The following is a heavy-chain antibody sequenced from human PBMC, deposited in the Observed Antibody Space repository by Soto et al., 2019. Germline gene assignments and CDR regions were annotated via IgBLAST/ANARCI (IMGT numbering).Heavy chain of an antibody. D-gene: IGHD3-3*01. CDR2: MTSSGAHI. CDR3: TRDRYASYDSATGYPNVY. Sequence: PGGSLRLSCAASGFTFSSYGMHWVRQAPGKGLEWVSSMTSSGAHIYHADSVKGRFTISRDNAKNSLYLQLDSLRPEDTAVYYCTRDRYASYDSATGYPNVYWGRGTLVTVSS. V-gene: IGHV3-21*01. J-gene: IGHJ4*02. CDR1: GFTFSSYG.